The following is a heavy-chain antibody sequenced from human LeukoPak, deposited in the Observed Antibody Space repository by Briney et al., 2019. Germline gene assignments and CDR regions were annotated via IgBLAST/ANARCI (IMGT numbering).Heavy chain of an antibody. J-gene: IGHJ4*02. CDR1: GFTVSSNY. CDR2: IYSGGST. V-gene: IGHV3-66*01. Sequence: GGSLRLSCAASGFTVSSNYMSWVRQAPGKGLEWVSVIYSGGSTYYADSVKGRFTISRDNSKNTLYLQMNSLRAEDTAVYYCARGTISYGDYHFDYWGQGTLVTVSS. D-gene: IGHD4-17*01. CDR3: ARGTISYGDYHFDY.